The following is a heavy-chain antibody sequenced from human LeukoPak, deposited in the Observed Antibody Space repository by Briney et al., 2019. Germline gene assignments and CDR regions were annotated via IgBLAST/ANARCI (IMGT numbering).Heavy chain of an antibody. Sequence: SGTLSLTCAVSGGSISSSNWWSWVRQPPGKGLEWIGEIYHSGSTNYNPSLKSRVTISVDKSKNQFSLKLSSVTAADTAVYYCAREDFDWFHSFDYWGQGTLVTVSS. CDR3: AREDFDWFHSFDY. D-gene: IGHD3-9*01. CDR2: IYHSGST. J-gene: IGHJ4*02. CDR1: GGSISSSNW. V-gene: IGHV4-4*02.